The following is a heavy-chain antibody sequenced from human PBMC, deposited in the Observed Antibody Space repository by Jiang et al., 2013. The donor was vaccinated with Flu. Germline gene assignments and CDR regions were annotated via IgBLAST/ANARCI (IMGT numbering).Heavy chain of an antibody. Sequence: GSGLVKPSGTLSLTCGVSGASISSDKWWNWVRQPPGKGLEWIGEIYHSGTTNYNPSLKSRVTISVDKSKNQFSLKLSSVTAADTAVYYCARIVVVPASPYGMDVWG. CDR2: IYHSGTT. J-gene: IGHJ6*01. V-gene: IGHV4-4*02. CDR3: ARIVVVPASPYGMDV. CDR1: GASISSDKW. D-gene: IGHD2-15*01.